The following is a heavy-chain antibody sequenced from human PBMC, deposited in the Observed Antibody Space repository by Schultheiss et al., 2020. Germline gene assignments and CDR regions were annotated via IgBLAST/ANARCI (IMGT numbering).Heavy chain of an antibody. Sequence: SETLSLTCTVSGGSISSYYWSWIRQPAGKGLEWIGYIYYSGSTYYNPSLKSRVTISVDTSKNQFSLKLSSVTAADTAVYYCARSRTHDAFDIWGQGTMVTVSS. CDR3: ARSRTHDAFDI. J-gene: IGHJ3*02. CDR1: GGSISSYY. V-gene: IGHV4-59*08. CDR2: IYYSGST.